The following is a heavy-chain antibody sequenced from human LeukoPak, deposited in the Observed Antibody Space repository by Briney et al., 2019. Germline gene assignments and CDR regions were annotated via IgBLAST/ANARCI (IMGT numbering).Heavy chain of an antibody. Sequence: PGGSLRLSCAASGFTFSSYEMNWVRQAPGKGLEWVLYISSSGSTIYYADSVKGRFTISRDNAKNSLYVQMNSLRAEDTAVYYCAELGITMIGGVWGKGTTVTISS. CDR1: GFTFSSYE. V-gene: IGHV3-48*03. D-gene: IGHD3-10*02. CDR2: ISSSGSTI. J-gene: IGHJ6*04. CDR3: AELGITMIGGV.